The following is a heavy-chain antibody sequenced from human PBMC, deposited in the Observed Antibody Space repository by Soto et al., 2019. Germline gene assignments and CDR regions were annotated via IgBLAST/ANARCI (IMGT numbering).Heavy chain of an antibody. J-gene: IGHJ4*02. D-gene: IGHD6-13*01. CDR3: ARDIYMAAAGTAYDY. V-gene: IGHV1-2*02. CDR2: IYTGGVNT. Sequence: ASVKVACKAIGYRYTSHYMHWVRKAKRQGLEWMGWIYTGGVNTNYAQKFEGRVTMTRDTSINTAYLELNGLTSDDTAIYYCARDIYMAAAGTAYDYWGQGTLVTVSS. CDR1: GYRYTSHY.